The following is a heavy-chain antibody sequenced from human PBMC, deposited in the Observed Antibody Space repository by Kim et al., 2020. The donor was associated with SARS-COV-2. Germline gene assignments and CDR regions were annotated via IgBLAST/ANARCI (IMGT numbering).Heavy chain of an antibody. D-gene: IGHD1-26*01. V-gene: IGHV3-74*01. J-gene: IGHJ4*02. Sequence: STKNSAGAVRGRFTISRDDAKNILYLQMNSLRVEDTATYRCVRDFGGNFDYWGQGTLVSVSS. CDR3: VRDFGGNFDY. CDR2: STK.